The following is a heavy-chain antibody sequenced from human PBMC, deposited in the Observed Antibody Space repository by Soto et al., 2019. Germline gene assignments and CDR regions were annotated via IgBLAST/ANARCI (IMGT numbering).Heavy chain of an antibody. CDR3: ATYSSSWYYYYGMDV. Sequence: ASETLALTCAVYGGSVSGYYWSWIRQPPGKGLEWIGEINHSGSTNYNPSLKSRVTISVDTSKNQFSLKLSSVTAADTAVYYCATYSSSWYYYYGMDVWGQGTTVTVSS. J-gene: IGHJ6*02. CDR1: GGSVSGYY. D-gene: IGHD6-13*01. CDR2: INHSGST. V-gene: IGHV4-34*01.